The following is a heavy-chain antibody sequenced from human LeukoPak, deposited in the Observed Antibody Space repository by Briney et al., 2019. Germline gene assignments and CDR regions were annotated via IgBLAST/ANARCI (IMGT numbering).Heavy chain of an antibody. CDR1: GGSIRNYY. V-gene: IGHV4-4*07. Sequence: SETLSLTCTVSGGSIRNYYWSWIRQPAGKGLEWIGRIYTSGSTNYNPSLKSRVTMSVDTSKNQFSLKLSSVTAADTAVYYCARGHYDTSGYCLDYWGQGTLVAVSP. CDR3: ARGHYDTSGYCLDY. J-gene: IGHJ4*02. CDR2: IYTSGST. D-gene: IGHD3-22*01.